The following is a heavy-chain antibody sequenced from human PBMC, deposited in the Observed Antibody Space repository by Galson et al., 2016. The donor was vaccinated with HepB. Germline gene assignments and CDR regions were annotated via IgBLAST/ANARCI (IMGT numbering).Heavy chain of an antibody. CDR2: MNPSGGST. Sequence: CKASGYSFTTYYMHWVRQAPGQGLEWVGVMNPSGGSTRYAQKFQGRVTMTRDTSTSTVYMEVSSLRSEDTAVYYCARGESTVVSRDYALDVWGQGTTVTVSS. D-gene: IGHD4-23*01. V-gene: IGHV1-46*01. CDR3: ARGESTVVSRDYALDV. J-gene: IGHJ6*02. CDR1: GYSFTTYY.